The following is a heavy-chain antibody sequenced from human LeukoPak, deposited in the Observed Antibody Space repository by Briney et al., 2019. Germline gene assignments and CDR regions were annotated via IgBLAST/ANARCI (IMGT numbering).Heavy chain of an antibody. V-gene: IGHV5-51*01. D-gene: IGHD6-13*01. J-gene: IGHJ4*02. CDR2: IYPDDSDT. CDR3: ARQSAGGAPGDY. Sequence: KPGESLKISCKGAGYSFTSYWIGWVCQLPGKGLEWMGVIYPDDSDTRYRPAFQGQVTISADKSISTAYLQWSSLQASDTAMYYCARQSAGGAPGDYWGQGTLVTVSS. CDR1: GYSFTSYW.